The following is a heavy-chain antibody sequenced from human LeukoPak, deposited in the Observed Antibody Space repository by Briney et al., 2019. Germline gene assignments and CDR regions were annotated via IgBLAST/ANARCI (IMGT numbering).Heavy chain of an antibody. CDR3: AADSVYDTSGYHPLNFDC. J-gene: IGHJ4*02. D-gene: IGHD3-22*01. CDR1: GFTFTSSA. V-gene: IGHV1-58*02. CDR2: IVVGSGNT. Sequence: SVKVSCKASGFTFTSSAMQWVRQARGQRLEWIGWIVVGSGNTNYAQKFQERVTITRDMSTSTAYMELSSLRSEDTAVYYCAADSVYDTSGYHPLNFDCWGQGTLVTVSS.